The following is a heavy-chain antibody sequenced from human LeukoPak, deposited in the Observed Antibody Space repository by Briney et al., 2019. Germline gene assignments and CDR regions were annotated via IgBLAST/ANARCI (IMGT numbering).Heavy chain of an antibody. CDR1: GYTFTSYY. V-gene: IGHV1-46*01. CDR2: INPSGGST. Sequence: ASVKVSCKASGYTFTSYYMHWVRQAPGQGLEWMGIINPSGGSTSYAQKFQGRVTMTRDTSTSTVYMEVSSLRSEDTAVYYCARARWTSTVTTYYLDYWGQGTLVTVSS. J-gene: IGHJ4*02. CDR3: ARARWTSTVTTYYLDY. D-gene: IGHD4-17*01.